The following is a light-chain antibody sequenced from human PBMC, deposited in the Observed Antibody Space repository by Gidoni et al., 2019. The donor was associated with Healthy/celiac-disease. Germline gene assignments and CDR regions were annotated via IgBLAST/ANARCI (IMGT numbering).Light chain of an antibody. J-gene: IGKJ1*01. CDR1: QSISSY. CDR3: QQSYSTPPWT. V-gene: IGKV1-39*01. CDR2: AGS. Sequence: DIQMTQSPSSLSASVGDRVTITCRASQSISSYLHWYQQKPGKAPKRLIYAGSSLKSGVPSRLSGSGSGTDFTLTISSLQPEDFATYYCQQSYSTPPWTFGQGTKVEIK.